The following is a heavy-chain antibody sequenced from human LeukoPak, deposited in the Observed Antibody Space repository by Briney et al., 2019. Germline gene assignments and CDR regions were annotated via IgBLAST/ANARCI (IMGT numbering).Heavy chain of an antibody. Sequence: GGSLRLSCAASGFTLSDYYMSWIRQAPGKGLEWVSYSSSSGNTIYYADSVKGRFAISRDNAKNSLYLQMNSLRAEDTAVYYCARRRDFIDYWGQGTLVTVSS. CDR3: ARRRDFIDY. CDR1: GFTLSDYY. V-gene: IGHV3-11*01. CDR2: SSSSGNTI. J-gene: IGHJ4*02. D-gene: IGHD3/OR15-3a*01.